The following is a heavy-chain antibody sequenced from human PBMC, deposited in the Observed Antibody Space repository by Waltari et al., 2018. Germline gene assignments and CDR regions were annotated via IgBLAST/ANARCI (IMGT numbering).Heavy chain of an antibody. V-gene: IGHV1-2*02. CDR3: ATAPDAFQIIN. J-gene: IGHJ4*02. CDR1: GYTFTGYY. CDR2: INPYSGGT. Sequence: QVQLVQSGDEVKKPGASVKVSCKTSGYTFTGYYMYWVRQAPGQGLEWMGWINPYSGGTAYAQKFQGRVTLTRDTSISTAYMELNRLISDDSAMYYCATAPDAFQIINWGQGTLVTVSS. D-gene: IGHD2-2*01.